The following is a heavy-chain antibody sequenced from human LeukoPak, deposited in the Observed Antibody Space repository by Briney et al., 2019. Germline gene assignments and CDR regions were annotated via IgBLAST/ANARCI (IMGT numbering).Heavy chain of an antibody. V-gene: IGHV4-38-2*02. J-gene: IGHJ5*02. CDR3: ARDQGLLGANWFDP. CDR2: IYTSGST. D-gene: IGHD2/OR15-2a*01. Sequence: KPSETLSLTCAVSGSSISSGYYWGWIRQPPGTGLEWIGSIYTSGSTNYNPSLKSRVTMSVDTSKNQFSLKLSSVTAADTAVYYCARDQGLLGANWFDPWGQGTLVTVSS. CDR1: GSSISSGYY.